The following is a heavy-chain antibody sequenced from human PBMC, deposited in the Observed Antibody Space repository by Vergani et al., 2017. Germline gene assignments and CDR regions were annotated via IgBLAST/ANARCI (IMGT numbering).Heavy chain of an antibody. D-gene: IGHD5-24*01. CDR1: GFTFSSYG. V-gene: IGHV3-30*02. Sequence: QVELVESGGGVVQPGGSLRLSCVASGFTFSSYGIHWVRQAPGKGLQWVAFIRFDGNKKYFADSVRGRLTLSRDNSRNTLYLQMNSLRVEDTAVYYCGRGSDNYNWGQGTLVTVSS. CDR2: IRFDGNKK. CDR3: GRGSDNYN. J-gene: IGHJ4*02.